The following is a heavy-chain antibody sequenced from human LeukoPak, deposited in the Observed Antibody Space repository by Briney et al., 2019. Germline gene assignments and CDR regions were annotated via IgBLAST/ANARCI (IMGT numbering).Heavy chain of an antibody. CDR1: GFIFSNYW. CDR3: ARSPGGVDY. V-gene: IGHV3-7*01. Sequence: QTGGSLRLSCAASGFIFSNYWMTWVRQTPGKGLEWVANIKEDGNEIFYVDSVKGRFTISRDNAKNSLYLQMNSLRAEDTAVYYCARSPGGVDYWGQGTLVTVSS. CDR2: IKEDGNEI. J-gene: IGHJ4*02. D-gene: IGHD3-10*01.